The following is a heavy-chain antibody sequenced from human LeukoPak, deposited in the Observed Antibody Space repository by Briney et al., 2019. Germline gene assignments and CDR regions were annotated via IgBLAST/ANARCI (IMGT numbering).Heavy chain of an antibody. V-gene: IGHV3-7*01. D-gene: IGHD6-13*01. Sequence: GGSLRLSCAASGFTFSSYWMSWVRQAPGKGLEWVANIKQDGSEKYYVGSVKGRFTISRDNAKNSLYLQMNSLRAEDTAVYYCAREPSKGDSSWYFDYWGQGTLVTVSS. CDR1: GFTFSSYW. CDR2: IKQDGSEK. CDR3: AREPSKGDSSWYFDY. J-gene: IGHJ4*02.